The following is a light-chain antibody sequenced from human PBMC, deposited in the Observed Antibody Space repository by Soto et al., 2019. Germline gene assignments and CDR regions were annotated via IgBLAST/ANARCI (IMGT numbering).Light chain of an antibody. V-gene: IGKV1-5*03. CDR1: QSISSW. CDR3: QQYNSYQWT. Sequence: DIQMTQSPSTLSASVGDRVTITCRASQSISSWLAWYQQKPGKAPKLLISMASSLESGVPSRFSGSGSGTEFTLTISSLQPDDFATYYCQQYNSYQWTFGQGTKVEIQ. CDR2: MAS. J-gene: IGKJ1*01.